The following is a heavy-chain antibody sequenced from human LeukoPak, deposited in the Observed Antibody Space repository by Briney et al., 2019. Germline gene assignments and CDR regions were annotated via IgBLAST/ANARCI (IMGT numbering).Heavy chain of an antibody. CDR2: ISGGGEDT. CDR3: ARTIAQYTNTWLYYYYGLDV. CDR1: GFSFRSFA. Sequence: PGGSLRLSCTASGFSFRSFAMSWVRQAPGQGLEWVSSISGGGEDTYYADSVKGRFTISRDNSETTLYLQMNSLGADDTALYYCARTIAQYTNTWLYYYYGLDVWGQETTVTVSS. D-gene: IGHD6-13*01. J-gene: IGHJ6*02. V-gene: IGHV3-23*01.